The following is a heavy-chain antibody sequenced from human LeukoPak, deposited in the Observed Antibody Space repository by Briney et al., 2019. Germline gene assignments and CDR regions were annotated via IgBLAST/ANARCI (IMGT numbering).Heavy chain of an antibody. CDR2: IIPILGIA. CDR1: GGTFSSYA. CDR3: ASWFDCGGACDRYYFDY. J-gene: IGHJ4*02. D-gene: IGHD2-21*02. Sequence: SVKVSCKASGGTFSSYAISWVRQAPGQGLEWMGRIIPILGIANYAQKFQGRVTITADKSTSTAYMELSSLRSEDTAVYYCASWFDCGGACDRYYFDYWGQGTLVTVSA. V-gene: IGHV1-69*04.